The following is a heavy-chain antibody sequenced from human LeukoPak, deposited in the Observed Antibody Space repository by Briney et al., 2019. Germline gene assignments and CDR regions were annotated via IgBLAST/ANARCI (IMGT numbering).Heavy chain of an antibody. V-gene: IGHV3-74*01. J-gene: IGHJ4*02. Sequence: PGGSLRLSCAASGFTFSSYWMHWVRQAPVKGLVWVSRINSDGSSTSYADSVKGRFTISRDNAKNKLYLQMNSLRAEDTAVYYCARVFSSSWYGSIGYWGQGTLVTVSS. CDR2: INSDGSST. CDR1: GFTFSSYW. D-gene: IGHD6-13*01. CDR3: ARVFSSSWYGSIGY.